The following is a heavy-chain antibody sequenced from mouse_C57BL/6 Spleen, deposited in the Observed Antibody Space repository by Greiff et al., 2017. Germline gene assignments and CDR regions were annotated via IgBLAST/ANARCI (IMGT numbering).Heavy chain of an antibody. V-gene: IGHV5-9*01. Sequence: EVQLVESGGGLVKPGGSLKLSCAASGFTFSSYTMSWVRQTPEKRLEWVATISGGGGNTYYPDSVKGRFTISRDNAKNTLYLQMSGLRSEDTALYYCERQGGDLFAYGGQGTLVTVSA. D-gene: IGHD3-3*01. CDR1: GFTFSSYT. CDR2: ISGGGGNT. J-gene: IGHJ3*01. CDR3: ERQGGDLFAY.